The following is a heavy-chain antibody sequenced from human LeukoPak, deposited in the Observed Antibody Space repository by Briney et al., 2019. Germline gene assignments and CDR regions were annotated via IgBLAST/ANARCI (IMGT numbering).Heavy chain of an antibody. V-gene: IGHV3-33*01. D-gene: IGHD3-22*01. J-gene: IGHJ4*02. CDR1: GFTFSSYG. Sequence: GGSLRLSCAASGFTFSSYGMHWVRQAPGKGLEWVAVIWYDGSNKYYADSVKGRFTISRDNAKNTLYLQMNSLRAEDTAVYYCARDHRDPYYYDSSGYPFFDYWGQGTLVTVSS. CDR2: IWYDGSNK. CDR3: ARDHRDPYYYDSSGYPFFDY.